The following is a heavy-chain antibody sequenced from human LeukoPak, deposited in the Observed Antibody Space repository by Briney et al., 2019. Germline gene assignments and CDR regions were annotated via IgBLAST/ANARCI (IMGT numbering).Heavy chain of an antibody. CDR2: IYYSGGT. V-gene: IGHV4-59*01. Sequence: SETLSLTCTVSGGSISSYYWSWIRQPPGKGLEWIGYIYYSGGTNYNPSLKSRVTISVDTSKNQFSLKLSSVTAADTAVYYCARESSQLLIDYWGQGTLVTVSS. CDR1: GGSISSYY. CDR3: ARESSQLLIDY. D-gene: IGHD2-2*01. J-gene: IGHJ4*02.